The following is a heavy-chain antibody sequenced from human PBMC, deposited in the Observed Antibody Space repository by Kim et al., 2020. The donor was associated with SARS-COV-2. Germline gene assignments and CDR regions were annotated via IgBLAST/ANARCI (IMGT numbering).Heavy chain of an antibody. D-gene: IGHD3-22*01. Sequence: GESLKISCKGPGYSFTSYWISWVRQMPGKGLEWMGRIDPSDSSTNYSPSFQGHVTISADKSISTAYLQWSSLKASDTAMYYCARQSGSMIVVLYAFDIWGQGTMVTVSS. CDR3: ARQSGSMIVVLYAFDI. J-gene: IGHJ3*02. CDR1: GYSFTSYW. CDR2: IDPSDSST. V-gene: IGHV5-10-1*01.